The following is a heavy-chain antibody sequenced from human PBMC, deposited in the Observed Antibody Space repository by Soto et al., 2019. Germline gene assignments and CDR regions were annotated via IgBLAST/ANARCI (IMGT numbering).Heavy chain of an antibody. CDR2: INHSGST. CDR3: ARRGYYDSSGYYENWFDP. CDR1: GGSFSGYY. D-gene: IGHD3-22*01. Sequence: QVQLQQWGAGLLKPSETLSLTCAVYGGSFSGYYWSWIRQPPGKGLEWIGEINHSGSTNYNPSLKRRVTISVDTSKNQFSLKLSSGTAADTAVYYCARRGYYDSSGYYENWFDPWGQGTLVTVSS. V-gene: IGHV4-34*01. J-gene: IGHJ5*02.